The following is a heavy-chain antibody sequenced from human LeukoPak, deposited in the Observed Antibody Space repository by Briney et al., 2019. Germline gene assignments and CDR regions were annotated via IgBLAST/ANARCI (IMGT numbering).Heavy chain of an antibody. Sequence: SETLSLTCTVSGGSMSSRYWSWIRQPPGKGLEWIGYVYYSGTTNSNPSLKSRVTISVDTSKNPFSLNLRSVTAADTAVYYCARDVARSGDLFGWFDPWGQGTLVIVSS. J-gene: IGHJ5*02. D-gene: IGHD3-10*01. CDR2: VYYSGTT. CDR3: ARDVARSGDLFGWFDP. V-gene: IGHV4-59*11. CDR1: GGSMSSRY.